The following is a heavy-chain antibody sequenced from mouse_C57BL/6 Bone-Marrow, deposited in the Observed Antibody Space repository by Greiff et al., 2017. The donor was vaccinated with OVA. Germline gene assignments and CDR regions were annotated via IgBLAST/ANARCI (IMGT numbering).Heavy chain of an antibody. D-gene: IGHD1-1*01. Sequence: VQGVESGPGLVQPSQSLSITCTVSGFSLTSYGVHWVRQPPGKGLEWLGVIWSGGSTDYNAAFISRLSISKDNSKSQVFFKMNSLQADDTAIYYCAKNARDYGSYFDVWGTGTTVTVSS. V-gene: IGHV2-4*01. CDR3: AKNARDYGSYFDV. CDR1: GFSLTSYG. J-gene: IGHJ1*03. CDR2: IWSGGST.